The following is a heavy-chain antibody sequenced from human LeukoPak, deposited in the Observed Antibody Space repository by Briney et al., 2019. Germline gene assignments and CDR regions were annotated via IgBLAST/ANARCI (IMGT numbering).Heavy chain of an antibody. CDR3: ARDGARTDYDYFFDY. D-gene: IGHD1-26*01. J-gene: IGHJ4*02. CDR1: GGSFNSYS. Sequence: SETLSLTCTVSGGSFNSYSWNWIRQPPGKGLEWIGYVYYIGSTNYNPSLKSRVTISVGTSKNQFSLKLTSVTAADTAVYYCARDGARTDYDYFFDYWGQGTLVTVSS. CDR2: VYYIGST. V-gene: IGHV4-59*08.